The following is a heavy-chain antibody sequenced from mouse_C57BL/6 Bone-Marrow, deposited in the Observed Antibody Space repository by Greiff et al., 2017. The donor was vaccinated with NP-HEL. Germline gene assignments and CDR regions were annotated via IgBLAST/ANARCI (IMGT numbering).Heavy chain of an antibody. D-gene: IGHD2-4*01. CDR2: ISSGSSTI. J-gene: IGHJ2*01. V-gene: IGHV5-17*01. Sequence: EVKVEESGGGLVKPGGSLKLSCAASGFTFSDYGMHWVRQAPEKGLEWVAYISSGSSTIYYADTVKGRFTISRDNAKNTLFLQMTSLRSEDTAMYYCARRDYDDLDYWGQGTTLTVSS. CDR1: GFTFSDYG. CDR3: ARRDYDDLDY.